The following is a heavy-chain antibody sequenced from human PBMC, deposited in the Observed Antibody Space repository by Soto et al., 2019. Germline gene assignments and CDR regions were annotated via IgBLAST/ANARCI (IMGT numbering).Heavy chain of an antibody. CDR2: IYSSGRT. Sequence: QVQLQESGPGLVKPSQTLSLTCSLSGGSINSDEFYWTWIRQSPGKGLEWIGYIYSSGRTHYNPSIKRRIIISLDPSINLLSLRLSSVTAADTAVYYCARMGLHLGELSRNWFDPWGRGTLVTVSS. V-gene: IGHV4-31*03. D-gene: IGHD3-16*02. CDR3: ARMGLHLGELSRNWFDP. J-gene: IGHJ5*02. CDR1: GGSINSDEFY.